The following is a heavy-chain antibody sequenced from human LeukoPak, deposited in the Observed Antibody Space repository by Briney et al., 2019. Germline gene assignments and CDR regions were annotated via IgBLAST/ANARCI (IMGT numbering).Heavy chain of an antibody. Sequence: ASVKVSCKASGYTFTGYYMHWVRQAPGQGLEWMGWINPNSGGTNYAQKFQGRVTMTRDTSISTAYMELSRLRSDDTAVYYCARDGKIVGATPSHWGQGTLVTVSS. V-gene: IGHV1-2*02. J-gene: IGHJ4*02. CDR3: ARDGKIVGATPSH. D-gene: IGHD1-26*01. CDR2: INPNSGGT. CDR1: GYTFTGYY.